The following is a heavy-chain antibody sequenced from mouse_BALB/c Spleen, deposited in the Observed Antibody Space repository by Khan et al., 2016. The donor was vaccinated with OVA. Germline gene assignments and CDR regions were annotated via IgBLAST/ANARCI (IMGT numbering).Heavy chain of an antibody. CDR2: ISSGGSYT. V-gene: IGHV5-9-3*01. D-gene: IGHD1-1*01. Sequence: EVELVESGGDLVKPGGSLKFSCAASGFIFSNYAMSWVRQTPEKRLEWVATISSGGSYTYSPDSVKGRFTISRDNANNTLYLQMSSLRSEDTAMYYCARTPGYYGSNYFDYWGQGTTLTVSS. J-gene: IGHJ2*01. CDR1: GFIFSNYA. CDR3: ARTPGYYGSNYFDY.